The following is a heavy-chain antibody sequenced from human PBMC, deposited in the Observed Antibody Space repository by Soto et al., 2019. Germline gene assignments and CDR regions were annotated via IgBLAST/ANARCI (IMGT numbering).Heavy chain of an antibody. CDR1: EFTISSYA. Sequence: GGSLRLSCAASEFTISSYAMSWVGQAPGKGLEWVSAISYGGGTTYYADSVKGRFTISRDNSKNTLYLQMNSLRAEDTAVYYCAKNPGYYYDSTGYHFDYWGQGTLVTVSS. CDR2: ISYGGGTT. V-gene: IGHV3-23*01. CDR3: AKNPGYYYDSTGYHFDY. J-gene: IGHJ4*02. D-gene: IGHD3-22*01.